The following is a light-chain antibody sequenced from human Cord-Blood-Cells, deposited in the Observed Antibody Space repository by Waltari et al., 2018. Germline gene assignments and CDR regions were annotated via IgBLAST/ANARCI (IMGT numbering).Light chain of an antibody. CDR3: SSYTSSSTRV. Sequence: QSALTQPASVSGSPGQAITISCTGTSRDVGGSYYVPWYQQHPGKAPKLMIYDVSNRPSGVSNRFSGSKSGNTASLTISGLQAEDEADYYCSSYTSSSTRVFGGGTKLTVL. CDR2: DVS. J-gene: IGLJ3*02. V-gene: IGLV2-14*01. CDR1: SRDVGGSYY.